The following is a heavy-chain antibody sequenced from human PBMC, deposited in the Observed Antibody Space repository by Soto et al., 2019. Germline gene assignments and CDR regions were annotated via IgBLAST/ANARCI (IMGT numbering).Heavy chain of an antibody. V-gene: IGHV4-39*01. Sequence: SETLSLTCTVSGGSISSSNYYWGWIRQPPGKGLQWIGSMYYNGSPYYNPSLKSRVTVSVDTSKNQFSLKLSSVTAADTAVYYCARRSSAYYDFRSGYRPYYYYYGMDVWGQGTTVTVSS. J-gene: IGHJ6*02. CDR3: ARRSSAYYDFRSGYRPYYYYYGMDV. CDR1: GGSISSSNYY. CDR2: MYYNGSP. D-gene: IGHD3-3*01.